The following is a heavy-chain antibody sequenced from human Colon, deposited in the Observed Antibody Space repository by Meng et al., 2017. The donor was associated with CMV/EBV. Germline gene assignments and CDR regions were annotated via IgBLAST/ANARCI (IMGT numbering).Heavy chain of an antibody. V-gene: IGHV2-5*02. J-gene: IGHJ5*02. CDR3: IHRYSSSSGEVS. Sequence: QITLKESGPTLVKPTQTLTLTCTFSGFSLITKIDTVGWIRQPPGKAPEWLAPMHGDGGKEYSPSLNSRLTVTRDISKKQVVLTMTNMDPVDTATYYCIHRYSSSSGEVSWGQGTLVTVSS. D-gene: IGHD6-6*01. CDR1: GFSLITKIDT. CDR2: MHGDGGK.